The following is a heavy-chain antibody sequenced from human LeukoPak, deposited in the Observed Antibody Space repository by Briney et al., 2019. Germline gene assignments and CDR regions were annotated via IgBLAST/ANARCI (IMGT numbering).Heavy chain of an antibody. V-gene: IGHV3-30*02. CDR1: GFTFSSYG. J-gene: IGHJ2*01. Sequence: GGSLRLSCAASGFTFSSYGMHWVRQAPGKGLEWVAFIRYDGSNKYYADSVKGRFTISRDNSKNTLYLQMNSLRAEDTAVYYWAREVVVVITNRYFDLWGRGTLVTVSS. CDR2: IRYDGSNK. D-gene: IGHD3-22*01. CDR3: AREVVVVITNRYFDL.